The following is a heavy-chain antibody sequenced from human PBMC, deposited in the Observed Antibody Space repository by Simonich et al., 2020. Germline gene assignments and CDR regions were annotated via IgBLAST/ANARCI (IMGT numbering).Heavy chain of an antibody. Sequence: QLQLQESGPGLVKPSETLSLTCTVSGGSISSSSYYWGWIRQPPGKGLEVIGGIYYYGSPYYNPSLKSRVTIAVDPSKNQFSLKLSSVTAADTAVYYCARHAGFAFDIWGQVTMVTVSS. CDR2: IYYYGSP. CDR1: GGSISSSSYY. V-gene: IGHV4-39*01. J-gene: IGHJ3*02. CDR3: ARHAGFAFDI. D-gene: IGHD6-13*01.